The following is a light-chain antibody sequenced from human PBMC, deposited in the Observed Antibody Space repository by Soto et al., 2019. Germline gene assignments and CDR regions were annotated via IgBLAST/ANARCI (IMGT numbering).Light chain of an antibody. J-gene: IGLJ2*01. V-gene: IGLV1-40*01. CDR3: CSYAASNTLI. CDR1: SANIGAAYN. Sequence: QAVVTQPPSVSGAPGQRVTISCTGSSANIGAAYNVDWYQQLPGTAPKLLIYGNNNRPSGVPARFSGSKSGTSASLAIAGLQAEDEGDYACCSYAASNTLIFGGGTKLTVL. CDR2: GNN.